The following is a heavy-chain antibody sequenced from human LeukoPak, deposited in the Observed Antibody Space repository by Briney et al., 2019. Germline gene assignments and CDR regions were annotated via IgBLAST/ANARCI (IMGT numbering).Heavy chain of an antibody. V-gene: IGHV3-33*01. Sequence: GGSLRLSCAASGFTFSNYGMHWVRQAPGKGLEWVAVIWYDGSNKYYVDSVKGRFTISRDNSKNTLYLQMNSLRAEDTAVYYCARGRYSGYDSYPASFDYWGQGTLVTVSS. J-gene: IGHJ4*02. CDR3: ARGRYSGYDSYPASFDY. D-gene: IGHD5-12*01. CDR1: GFTFSNYG. CDR2: IWYDGSNK.